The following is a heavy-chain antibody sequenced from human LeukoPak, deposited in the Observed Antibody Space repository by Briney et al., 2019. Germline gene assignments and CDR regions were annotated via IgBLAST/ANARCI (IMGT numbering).Heavy chain of an antibody. V-gene: IGHV5-51*01. Sequence: GGSLQISCQGSGCIFTRYWIGRVRQLPGKGLEWIDIIYPGDSDTRYSPSFQGQVTISADNSISTAYLQWSSLKASDTAMYYCARRASYSSFDYWGQGTLVTVSS. CDR2: IYPGDSDT. J-gene: IGHJ4*02. D-gene: IGHD1-26*01. CDR3: ARRASYSSFDY. CDR1: GCIFTRYW.